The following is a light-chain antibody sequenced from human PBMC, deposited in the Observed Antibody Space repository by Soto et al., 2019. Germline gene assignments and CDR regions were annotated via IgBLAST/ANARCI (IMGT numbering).Light chain of an antibody. Sequence: QSVLTQPTSVSGSPGQSITISCTGTSSDVGGYNYVSWYQQHPGKVPKVMIFEASNRPSGISHRFSGSKSGNTASLTISGLQAEDEADYYCSSYTTSGTLVFGGGTKVTVL. V-gene: IGLV2-14*01. CDR1: SSDVGGYNY. J-gene: IGLJ2*01. CDR3: SSYTTSGTLV. CDR2: EAS.